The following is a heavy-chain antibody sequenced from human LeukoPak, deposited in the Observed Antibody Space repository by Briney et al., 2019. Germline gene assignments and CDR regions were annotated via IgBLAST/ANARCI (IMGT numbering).Heavy chain of an antibody. J-gene: IGHJ4*02. CDR1: GFTFSDYS. V-gene: IGHV3-21*01. CDR2: VNTVSSYI. Sequence: KPGGSLRLSCAASGFTFSDYSMNWVRRAPGKGLEWVASVNTVSSYIYYADSMRGRFTISRDNAKNSLFLQMNSLRAEDTAVYYCARLRRNSDRSDFFYYYDHWGQGTLVTVSS. CDR3: ARLRRNSDRSDFFYYYDH. D-gene: IGHD3-22*01.